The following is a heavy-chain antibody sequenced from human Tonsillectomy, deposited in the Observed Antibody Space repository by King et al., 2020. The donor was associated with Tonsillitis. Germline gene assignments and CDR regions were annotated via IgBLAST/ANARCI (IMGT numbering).Heavy chain of an antibody. V-gene: IGHV3-30*18. Sequence: QLVQSGGGVVQPGRSLRLSCAASGFTSSSYAMHWVRQAPGKGLEWVAVISYDGSNKYYADSVKGRFTISRDNSKNALYLQMNSLRVEDTAVYYCAKQGIGYETYYYYGMDVWGQGTTVTVSS. CDR3: AKQGIGYETYYYYGMDV. CDR1: GFTSSSYA. CDR2: ISYDGSNK. D-gene: IGHD2-2*01. J-gene: IGHJ6*02.